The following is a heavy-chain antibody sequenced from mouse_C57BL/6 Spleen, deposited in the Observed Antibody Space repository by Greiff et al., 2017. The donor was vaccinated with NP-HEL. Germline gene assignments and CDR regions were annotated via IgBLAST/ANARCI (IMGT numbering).Heavy chain of an antibody. CDR2: LYPENGAP. CDR3: TTGYLAWFAY. D-gene: IGHD5-1*01. J-gene: IGHJ3*01. Sequence: EVQLQQSGAELVRPGASVKLSCTASGFNIKDDYMHWVKQRPEQGLEWIGWLYPENGAPSSASKFPCTSTITAATSSNTAYLQLSSLTSEDTAVYYCTTGYLAWFAYWGQGTLVTVSA. CDR1: GFNIKDDY. V-gene: IGHV14-4*01.